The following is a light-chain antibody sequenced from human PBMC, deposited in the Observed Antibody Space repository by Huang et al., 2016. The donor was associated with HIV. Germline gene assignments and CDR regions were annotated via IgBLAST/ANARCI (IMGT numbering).Light chain of an antibody. CDR1: QSLLYNSNNKNY. CDR2: WAS. J-gene: IGKJ2*01. Sequence: DIVMTQSPDSLAVSLGARATINCKSSQSLLYNSNNKNYLAWYQQKPGQPPNLLIYWASSRKSGVPDRFSGSGSETDFTITISSLQAEDVAVYYCQQHYSSPPTFGQGTKLEIK. CDR3: QQHYSSPPT. V-gene: IGKV4-1*01.